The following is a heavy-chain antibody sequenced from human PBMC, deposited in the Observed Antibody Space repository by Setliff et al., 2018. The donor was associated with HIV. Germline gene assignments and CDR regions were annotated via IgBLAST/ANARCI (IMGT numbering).Heavy chain of an antibody. CDR3: ARGRDYTGSWFRPFYLDF. CDR1: GESFSAYH. CDR2: INHSGST. V-gene: IGHV4-34*01. D-gene: IGHD3-3*01. J-gene: IGHJ4*01. Sequence: SETLSLTCAVYGESFSAYHWSWIRQTPGKGLEWLGEINHSGSTAYNLALESRVSMSIDTSKNQFSLKLTSVTAADSAIYYCARGRDYTGSWFRPFYLDFWGHGNLVTVSS.